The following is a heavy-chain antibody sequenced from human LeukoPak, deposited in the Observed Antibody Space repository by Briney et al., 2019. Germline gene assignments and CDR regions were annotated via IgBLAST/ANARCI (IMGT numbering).Heavy chain of an antibody. Sequence: PSETLSLTCTVSGGSISSYYWSWLRQPPGKGLEWIGYIYYSGSTNYNPSLKSRVTISVDTSKNQFSLKLSSVTAADTAVYYCARGNWYFDYWGQGTLVTVSS. CDR2: IYYSGST. V-gene: IGHV4-59*01. J-gene: IGHJ4*02. CDR1: GGSISSYY. CDR3: ARGNWYFDY. D-gene: IGHD1-1*01.